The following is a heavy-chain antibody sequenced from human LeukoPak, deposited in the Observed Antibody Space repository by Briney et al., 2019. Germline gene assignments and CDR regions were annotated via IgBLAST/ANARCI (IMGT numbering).Heavy chain of an antibody. D-gene: IGHD6-6*01. CDR1: GFTFSSSA. CDR2: ISASGGSI. V-gene: IGHV3-23*01. CDR3: AKAGIGGSSLYYFNY. J-gene: IGHJ4*02. Sequence: GGSLRLSCAASGFTFSSSAMTWVRQGPGMGLEWVSSISASGGSIYYADSVKGRFTISRDNSKNTLSLQMNSLRAEDTATYYCAKAGIGGSSLYYFNYWGQGTLVTVSS.